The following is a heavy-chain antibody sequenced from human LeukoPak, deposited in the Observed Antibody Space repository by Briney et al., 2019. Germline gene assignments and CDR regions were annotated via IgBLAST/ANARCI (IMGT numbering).Heavy chain of an antibody. D-gene: IGHD3-3*01. CDR1: GYSITSGHF. CDR2: IYHGGSS. J-gene: IGHJ4*02. Sequence: SETLSLTCTVSGYSITSGHFWGWIRQPPGKGLELIGTIYHGGSSYSHPSLQSRVTISVDTSKNQFSLKLISMTAADTAVYYCARLPGDFWSAYYADSWGQGTLVTVSS. V-gene: IGHV4-38-2*02. CDR3: ARLPGDFWSAYYADS.